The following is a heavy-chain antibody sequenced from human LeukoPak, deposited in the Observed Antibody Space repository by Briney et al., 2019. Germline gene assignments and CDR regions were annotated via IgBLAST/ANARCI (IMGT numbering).Heavy chain of an antibody. CDR1: GFTFSSYA. CDR3: ARDVTFGGVIAYYFDY. CDR2: IGNSGGST. Sequence: PGGSLRLSCAASGFTFSSYAMSWVRQAPGKGLEWVAAIGNSGGSTYYADSVKGRFTISRDNSKNTLYLQMNSLRAEDTAVYYCARDVTFGGVIAYYFDYWGQGTLVTVSS. V-gene: IGHV3-23*01. J-gene: IGHJ4*02. D-gene: IGHD3-16*02.